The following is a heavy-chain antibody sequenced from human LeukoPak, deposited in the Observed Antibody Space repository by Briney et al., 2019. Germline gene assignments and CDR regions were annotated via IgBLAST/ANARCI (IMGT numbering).Heavy chain of an antibody. CDR1: GGSFSGYY. CDR3: ARPSGYDFEYFDY. CDR2: INHSGST. Sequence: SETLSLTCAVYGGSFSGYYWSWIRQPPGKGLGWIGEINHSGSTNYNPSLTSRVTISVDTSKNQFSLKLSSVTAADTAVYYCARPSGYDFEYFDYWGQGTLVTVSS. J-gene: IGHJ4*02. D-gene: IGHD5-12*01. V-gene: IGHV4-34*01.